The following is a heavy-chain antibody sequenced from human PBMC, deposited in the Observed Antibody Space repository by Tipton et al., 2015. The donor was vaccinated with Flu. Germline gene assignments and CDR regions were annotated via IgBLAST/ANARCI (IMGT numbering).Heavy chain of an antibody. V-gene: IGHV3-7*01. CDR3: TRKLVEY. J-gene: IGHJ4*02. CDR1: GFTFSTYW. CDR2: IKPDGSET. D-gene: IGHD2-2*01. Sequence: SLRLSCAASGFTFSTYWMTWIRQAPGKGLEWVAVIKPDGSETHYLGSVKGRFTLSRDNAKNSVSLQMNSLRAEDTAMYYCTRKLVEYWGQGTQVTVSS.